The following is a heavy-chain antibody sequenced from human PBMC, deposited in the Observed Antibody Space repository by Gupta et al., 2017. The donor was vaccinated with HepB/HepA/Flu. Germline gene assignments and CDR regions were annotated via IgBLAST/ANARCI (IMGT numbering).Heavy chain of an antibody. V-gene: IGHV1-69*06. J-gene: IGHJ5*02. CDR3: ARSPDYNWFDP. D-gene: IGHD1-14*01. Sequence: QVQLVQSGAEVKKPGSSVKVSCKASGDTFSTYGFNWVRQAPGQGLEWMGGIIPIFGAGNYAQKFQGRVTITADKSTSTVYMEMTTLTSDDTAVYYCARSPDYNWFDPWGQGTLVTVSS. CDR2: IIPIFGAG. CDR1: GDTFSTYG.